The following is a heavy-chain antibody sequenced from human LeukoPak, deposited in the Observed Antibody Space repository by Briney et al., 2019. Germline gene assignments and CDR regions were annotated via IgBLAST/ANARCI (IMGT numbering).Heavy chain of an antibody. CDR3: ARSGYSYGKYYYYGMDV. V-gene: IGHV1-69*13. D-gene: IGHD5-18*01. Sequence: ASVKVSCKASGGTFSSYAISWVRQAPGQGLEWMGGIIPIFGTANYAQKFQGRVTITADESTSTAYMELSSLRSEDTAVYYCARSGYSYGKYYYYGMDVWGQGTTVTVSS. CDR2: IIPIFGTA. J-gene: IGHJ6*02. CDR1: GGTFSSYA.